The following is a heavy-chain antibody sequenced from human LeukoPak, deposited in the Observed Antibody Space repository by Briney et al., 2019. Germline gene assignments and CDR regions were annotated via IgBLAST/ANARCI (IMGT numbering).Heavy chain of an antibody. D-gene: IGHD2-15*01. CDR2: IKEDGGEK. CDR1: GFTFSNYW. V-gene: IGHV3-7*01. J-gene: IGHJ4*02. Sequence: GGSLRLSCAASGFTFSNYWMTWVRQAPGKGLEWVAHIKEDGGEKHHVDPVKGRFTISRDNAKNSLYLQMNSLRAEDTAMYYCVRDRGYCSGGTCYALWDYWGQGTLVTVSS. CDR3: VRDRGYCSGGTCYALWDY.